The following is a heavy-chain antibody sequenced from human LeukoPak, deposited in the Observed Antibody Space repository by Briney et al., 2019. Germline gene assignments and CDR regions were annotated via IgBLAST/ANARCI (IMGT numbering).Heavy chain of an antibody. CDR3: ARDPYTVTTRAFDI. D-gene: IGHD4-17*01. CDR1: GGSISSYY. CDR2: IYTSGST. J-gene: IGHJ3*02. Sequence: SETLSLTCTVSGGSISSYYWSWIRQPAGKGLEWIGRIYTSGSTNYNPSLKSRVTMSVDTSKNQFSLKLSSVTAADTAVYYCARDPYTVTTRAFDIWGQGTMVTVSS. V-gene: IGHV4-4*07.